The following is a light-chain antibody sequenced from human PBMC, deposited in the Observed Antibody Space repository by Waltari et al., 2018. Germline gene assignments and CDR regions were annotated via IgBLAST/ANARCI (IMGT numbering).Light chain of an antibody. J-gene: IGLJ2*01. V-gene: IGLV2-14*03. CDR1: SSDIGGYDY. CDR3: SSYTSISTSVI. Sequence: QSALTQPASVSGSPGQSITISCTGTSSDIGGYDYVSWYQQHPGKAPKLMIYDVSKRPSGVSNRFSASNSCDTASLPISALQTADEADYYCSSYTSISTSVIFGGGTKVTVL. CDR2: DVS.